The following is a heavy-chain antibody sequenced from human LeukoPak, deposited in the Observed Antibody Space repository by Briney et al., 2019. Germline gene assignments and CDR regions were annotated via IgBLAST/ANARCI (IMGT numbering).Heavy chain of an antibody. V-gene: IGHV4-34*01. J-gene: IGHJ6*03. CDR3: ARLCFCSGYYNYYYYYYMDV. CDR1: GGSFSGYY. Sequence: AETLSLTCAVYGGSFSGYYWSWIRQPPGKGLEWIGEINHSGSTNYNPSLKSRVTISVDTSKNQFSLKLSSVTAADTAVYYCARLCFCSGYYNYYYYYYMDVWGKGTTVTFSS. D-gene: IGHD3-3*01. CDR2: INHSGST.